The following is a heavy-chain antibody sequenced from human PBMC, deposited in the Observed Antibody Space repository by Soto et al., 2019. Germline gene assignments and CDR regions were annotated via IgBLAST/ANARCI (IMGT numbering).Heavy chain of an antibody. D-gene: IGHD7-27*01. Sequence: QVQLVQSGAEVKKPGSSVKVSCKASGGTFSSYAISWVRQAPGQGLEWMGGIMPIFGTANYAQKFQGRVTITADESTSTDYMKLSSVGPADTGVHYCASITGDRAFDIGGQVRMVAVAS. CDR2: IMPIFGTA. CDR1: GGTFSSYA. CDR3: ASITGDRAFDI. J-gene: IGHJ3*02. V-gene: IGHV1-69*01.